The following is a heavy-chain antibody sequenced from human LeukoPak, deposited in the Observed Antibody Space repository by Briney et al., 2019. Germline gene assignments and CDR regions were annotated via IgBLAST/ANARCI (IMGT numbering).Heavy chain of an antibody. J-gene: IGHJ6*03. V-gene: IGHV1-2*06. CDR1: GYTFTGYY. CDR2: INPNSGGT. D-gene: IGHD6-19*01. Sequence: GASVKVSCKASGYTFTGYYMHWVRQAPGQGLEWMGRINPNSGGTNYAQKFQGRVTMTRDTSISTAYMELSRLRSDDTAVYYCARSWAGSSYYYMDVRGKGTTVTVSS. CDR3: ARSWAGSSYYYMDV.